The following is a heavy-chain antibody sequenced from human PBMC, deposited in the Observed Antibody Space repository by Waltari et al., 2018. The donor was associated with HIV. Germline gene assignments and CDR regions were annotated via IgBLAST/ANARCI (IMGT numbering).Heavy chain of an antibody. V-gene: IGHV3-23*01. CDR1: GLPLSNYA. CDR2: ITVNGVNT. J-gene: IGHJ4*02. Sequence: EVQLLESGGGLVQPGGSLRLSCAGSGLPLSNYARNWVRQTPGRGLEWVSAITVNGVNTYYADSVRGRFTISRDDSKNTLFLQMNSLRAEDTAVYYCAQDPRSYGWSRFGNWGQGTLVTVSS. CDR3: AQDPRSYGWSRFGN. D-gene: IGHD3-10*01.